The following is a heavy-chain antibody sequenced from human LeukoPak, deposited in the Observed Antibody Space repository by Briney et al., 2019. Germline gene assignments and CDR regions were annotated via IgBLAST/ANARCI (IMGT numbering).Heavy chain of an antibody. V-gene: IGHV6-1*01. CDR1: GDSVSSNSAA. Sequence: SQTLSLTCAISGDSVSSNSAAWNWIRQSPSRGLEGLGRTYYRSKWYHDYVGSVKSRIIVNPDTSKNHFSLQLNSVTPEDTAVYYCARDHRYGMDVWGQGTTVTVSS. J-gene: IGHJ6*02. CDR2: TYYRSKWYH. CDR3: ARDHRYGMDV.